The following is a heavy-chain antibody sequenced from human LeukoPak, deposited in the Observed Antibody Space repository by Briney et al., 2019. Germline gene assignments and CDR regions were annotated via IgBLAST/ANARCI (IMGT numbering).Heavy chain of an antibody. D-gene: IGHD4-23*01. CDR3: ACRRWKTSAVDY. CDR1: GFTVSSNS. J-gene: IGHJ4*02. CDR2: IYSAGST. V-gene: IGHV3-53*01. Sequence: GGSLRLSYTVSGFTVSSNSMSWVRQAPGKGLEWVSFIYSAGSTHYSDSVKGRFTISIDNSKNTLYLQMNSLRAEDTAVYFCACRRWKTSAVDYWGQGTLVTVSS.